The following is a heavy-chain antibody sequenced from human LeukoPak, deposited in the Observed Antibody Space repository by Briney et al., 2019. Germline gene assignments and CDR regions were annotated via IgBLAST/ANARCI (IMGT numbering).Heavy chain of an antibody. CDR1: GFTFSDYY. V-gene: IGHV3-11*06. D-gene: IGHD5-18*01. CDR2: ISSSSSYT. J-gene: IGHJ4*02. Sequence: GGSLRLSCAASGFTFSDYYMSRIRQAPGKGLEWVSYISSSSSYTNYADSVKGRFTISRGNAKNSLYLQMNSLRAEDTAVYYCARDDGTAMVTFDYWGQGTLVTVSS. CDR3: ARDDGTAMVTFDY.